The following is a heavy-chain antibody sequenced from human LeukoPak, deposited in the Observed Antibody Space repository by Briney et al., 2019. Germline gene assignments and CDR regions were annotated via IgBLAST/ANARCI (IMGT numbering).Heavy chain of an antibody. J-gene: IGHJ5*02. CDR2: ISYDGSNK. CDR1: GFTFSSYA. D-gene: IGHD4-23*01. Sequence: PGRSLRLSCAASGFTFSSYAMHWVRQAPGKGLEWVAVISYDGSNKYYADSVKGRFTISRDNSKSTVYLQMNSLRAEDTAVYYCAKDQSMDGGNVRGYFDPWGQGTLVTVSS. CDR3: AKDQSMDGGNVRGYFDP. V-gene: IGHV3-30-3*01.